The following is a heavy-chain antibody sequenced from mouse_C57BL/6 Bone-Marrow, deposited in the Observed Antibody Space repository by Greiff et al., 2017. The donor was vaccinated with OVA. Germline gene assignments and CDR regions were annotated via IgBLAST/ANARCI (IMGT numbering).Heavy chain of an antibody. J-gene: IGHJ3*01. CDR2: ISDGGSYT. V-gene: IGHV5-4*01. CDR3: ARDRAGNAY. CDR1: GFTFSSYA. D-gene: IGHD4-1*01. Sequence: EVKLMESGGGLVKPGGSLKLSCAASGFTFSSYAMSWVRQTPEKRLEWVATISDGGSYTYYPDNVKGRFTISRDNAKNNLYLQMSHLKSEDTAMYYCARDRAGNAYWGQGTLVTVSA.